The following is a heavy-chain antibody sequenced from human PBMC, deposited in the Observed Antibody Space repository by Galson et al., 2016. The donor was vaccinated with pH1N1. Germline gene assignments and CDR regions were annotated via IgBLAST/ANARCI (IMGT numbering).Heavy chain of an antibody. V-gene: IGHV1-24*01. CDR3: ATSLGYSQIFDY. J-gene: IGHJ4*01. CDR2: FDRENGER. CDR1: GYSLSKLS. D-gene: IGHD5-24*01. Sequence: QSGAEVKKPGESLKISCKVSGYSLSKLSMYWVRQAPGKGLEWMGGFDRENGERVYTQKFQGRVTMTEDSSTDTAYMELRSLRSEDTAVYFCATSLGYSQIFDYWGHGTLVTVSS.